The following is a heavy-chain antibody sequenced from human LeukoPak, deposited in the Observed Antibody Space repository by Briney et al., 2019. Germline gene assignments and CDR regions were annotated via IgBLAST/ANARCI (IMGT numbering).Heavy chain of an antibody. D-gene: IGHD3/OR15-3a*01. V-gene: IGHV3-49*04. CDR2: TRSKLYGGAP. Sequence: PGRSLRLSCLASGFTFADYGLGWVRQAPGMGLEWVAFTRSKLYGGAPEYDESVRGRFSVSREDSTSIAYLQMNSLKTEDTAVYYCARGRTVTGAKYYFDYWSQGTLVTASS. CDR3: ARGRTVTGAKYYFDY. CDR1: GFTFADYG. J-gene: IGHJ4*02.